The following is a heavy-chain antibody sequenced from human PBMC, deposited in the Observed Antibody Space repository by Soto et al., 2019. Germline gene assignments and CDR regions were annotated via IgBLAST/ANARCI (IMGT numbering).Heavy chain of an antibody. J-gene: IGHJ4*02. CDR2: IYYSGTT. CDR1: GGSFSSRYY. D-gene: IGHD3-22*01. V-gene: IGHV4-39*01. CDR3: ARLFYDSSGFDS. Sequence: QLQLQESGPGLVKPSETLSLTCTVSGGSFSSRYYWGWIRQSPGKALEWIANIYYSGTTYYNPSLKSRVTISVDTSKNQFSLTLNSVTAADTSVYYCARLFYDSSGFDSWGQGTLVTVSS.